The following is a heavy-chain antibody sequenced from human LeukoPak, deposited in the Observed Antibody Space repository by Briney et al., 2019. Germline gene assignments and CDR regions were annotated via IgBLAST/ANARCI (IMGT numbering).Heavy chain of an antibody. CDR1: GGSISSSSYY. V-gene: IGHV4-39*07. CDR2: IYYSGST. J-gene: IGHJ3*02. D-gene: IGHD4-23*01. Sequence: PSETLSLTCTVSGGSISSSSYYWGWIRQPPGKGLEWIGSIYYSGSTNYNPSLKSRVTISVDTSENQFSLKLSSVTAADTAVYYCARRNYGGNSLSAFDIWGQGTMVTVSS. CDR3: ARRNYGGNSLSAFDI.